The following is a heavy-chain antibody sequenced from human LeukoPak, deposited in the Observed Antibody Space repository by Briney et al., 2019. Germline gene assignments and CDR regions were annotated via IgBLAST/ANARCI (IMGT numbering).Heavy chain of an antibody. CDR2: IYPGDSDT. CDR3: ARTFGELNYYYYGMDV. V-gene: IGHV5-51*01. Sequence: GESLKISCKGSGYSFTSYWIGWVRQMPGKGLEWMGIIYPGDSDTRYSPSFQGQVTISADKSISTAYLLWSSLKASGTAMYYCARTFGELNYYYYGMDVWGQGTTVTVSS. J-gene: IGHJ6*02. CDR1: GYSFTSYW. D-gene: IGHD3-10*01.